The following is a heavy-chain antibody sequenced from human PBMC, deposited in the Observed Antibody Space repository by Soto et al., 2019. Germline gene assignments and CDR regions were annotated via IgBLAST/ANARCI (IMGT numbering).Heavy chain of an antibody. CDR1: GFTVSSNY. D-gene: IGHD3-3*01. V-gene: IGHV3-53*01. CDR3: ARGGDFWSGYYGYYYYGMDV. Sequence: GGSLRLSCAASGFTVSSNYMSWVRQAPGKGLEWVSVIYSGGSTYYADSVKGRFTISRDNSKNTLYLQMNSLRAEDTAVYYCARGGDFWSGYYGYYYYGMDVWGQGTTVTVSS. J-gene: IGHJ6*02. CDR2: IYSGGST.